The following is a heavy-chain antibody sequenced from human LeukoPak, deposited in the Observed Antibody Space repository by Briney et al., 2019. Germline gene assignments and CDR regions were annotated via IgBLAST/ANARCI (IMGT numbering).Heavy chain of an antibody. V-gene: IGHV4-59*08. CDR1: GGSISSYY. CDR2: IYYSGST. CDR3: AKTGDYYGSGSYRNWFDP. D-gene: IGHD3-10*01. J-gene: IGHJ5*02. Sequence: SETLSLTCTVSGGSISSYYWSWIRQPPGKGLEWIGYIYYSGSTNYNPSLKSRVTISVDTSKNQFSLKLSSVTAADTAVYYCAKTGDYYGSGSYRNWFDPCGQGTLVTVSS.